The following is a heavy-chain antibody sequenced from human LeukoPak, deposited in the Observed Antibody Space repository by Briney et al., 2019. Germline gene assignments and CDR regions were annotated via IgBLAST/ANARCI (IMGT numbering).Heavy chain of an antibody. CDR3: ARGNPFCSSTSCAYFDY. D-gene: IGHD2-2*01. J-gene: IGHJ4*02. CDR1: GYTFTSYD. CDR2: MNPNSGNT. Sequence: ASVKVSCKASGYTFTSYDINWVRQATGQGLEWMGWMNPNSGNTGYAQKFQGRVTMTRNTSISTAYMELSSLRSEDTAVYYCARGNPFCSSTSCAYFDYWGQGTLVTVSS. V-gene: IGHV1-8*01.